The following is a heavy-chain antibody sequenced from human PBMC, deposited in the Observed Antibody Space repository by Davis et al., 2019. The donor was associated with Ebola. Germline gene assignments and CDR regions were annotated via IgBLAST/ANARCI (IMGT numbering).Heavy chain of an antibody. CDR1: GGSTSSYY. V-gene: IGHV4-59*01. J-gene: IGHJ5*02. CDR2: IYYCGST. D-gene: IGHD2-2*01. CDR3: ARAAGLYCSSTSCYDWFDP. Sequence: SETLSPTCTVSGGSTSSYYWSWIRQPPGKGLERTGSIYYCGSTNYNPSLTTRVTISVDTSKNQFSLKLSSVTAADTAVYYCARAAGLYCSSTSCYDWFDPWGQGTLVTVSS.